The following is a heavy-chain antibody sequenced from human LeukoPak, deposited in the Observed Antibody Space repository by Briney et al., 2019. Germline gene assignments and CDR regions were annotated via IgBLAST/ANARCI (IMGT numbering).Heavy chain of an antibody. V-gene: IGHV4-34*01. J-gene: IGHJ5*02. CDR2: INHSGST. Sequence: SETLSLTCAVYGGSFSNYYWSWIRQPPGKGLEWIGEINHSGSTNYNPSLKSRVTISVDTSKNQFSLKLSSVTAADTAVYYCARGRWELLVSRSWFDPWGQGTLVTVSS. CDR3: ARGRWELLVSRSWFDP. D-gene: IGHD1-26*01. CDR1: GGSFSNYY.